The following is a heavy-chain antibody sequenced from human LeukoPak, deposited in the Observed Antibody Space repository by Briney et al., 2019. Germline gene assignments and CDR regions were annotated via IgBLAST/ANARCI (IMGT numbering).Heavy chain of an antibody. D-gene: IGHD3-3*01. CDR2: ISYDGSNK. Sequence: PGGSLRLSCAASGFTFSSYAMHWVRQAPGKGLEWVAVISYDGSNKYYADSVKGRFTISRDNSKNTLYLQMNSLRAEDTAVYYCARDHTYYDFWSLVWYFDYWGQGTLVTVSS. CDR3: ARDHTYYDFWSLVWYFDY. J-gene: IGHJ4*02. V-gene: IGHV3-30-3*01. CDR1: GFTFSSYA.